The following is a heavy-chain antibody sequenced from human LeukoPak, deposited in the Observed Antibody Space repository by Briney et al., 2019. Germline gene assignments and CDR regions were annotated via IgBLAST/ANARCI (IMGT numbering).Heavy chain of an antibody. CDR1: GFTFSSYR. CDR3: ARVSIAAADPDY. J-gene: IGHJ4*02. Sequence: GGSLRLSCAASGFTFSSYRMNWVRQAPGKGLEWVSSISSSSSYIYYADSVKGRFTISRDNAKNSLYLQMNSLRAEDTAVYYCARVSIAAADPDYWGQGTLVTVSS. V-gene: IGHV3-21*01. CDR2: ISSSSSYI. D-gene: IGHD6-13*01.